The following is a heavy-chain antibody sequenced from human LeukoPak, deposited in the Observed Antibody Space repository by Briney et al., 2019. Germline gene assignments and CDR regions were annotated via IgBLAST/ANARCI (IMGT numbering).Heavy chain of an antibody. D-gene: IGHD4-17*01. CDR2: IYYSGST. CDR3: ARGIHTDDYGDYDPGDYYFDY. Sequence: SETLSLTCTVSGGSISSGGYYWSWIRQRPGKGLEWIGYIYYSGSTYYNPSLKSRVTISVDTSKNQFSLKLSSVTAADTAVHYCARGIHTDDYGDYDPGDYYFDYWGQGTLVTVSS. CDR1: GGSISSGGYY. V-gene: IGHV4-31*03. J-gene: IGHJ4*02.